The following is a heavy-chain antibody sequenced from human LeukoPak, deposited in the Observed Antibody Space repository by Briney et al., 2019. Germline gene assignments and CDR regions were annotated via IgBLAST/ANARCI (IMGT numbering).Heavy chain of an antibody. V-gene: IGHV4-30-2*01. Sequence: PSETLSLTCTVSGGSISSGGYYWSWIRQPPGKGLEWIGYIYHSGSIYYNPSLKSRVTISVDRSKNQFSLKLSSVTAADTAVYYCARGQLTFDYWGQGTLVTVSS. D-gene: IGHD3-10*01. CDR3: ARGQLTFDY. CDR1: GGSISSGGYY. J-gene: IGHJ4*02. CDR2: IYHSGSI.